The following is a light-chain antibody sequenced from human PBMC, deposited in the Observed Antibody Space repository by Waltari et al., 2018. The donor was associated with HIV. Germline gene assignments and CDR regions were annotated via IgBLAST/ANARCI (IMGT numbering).Light chain of an antibody. Sequence: QSALTQPASVSGSPGQSITISCPGTSSDVGGYNYVSWYQQHPGKAPKLMIYDVSKRPSGVSNRFSGSKSGNTASLTISGLQAEDEADYYCCSYAGSSTFYVFGTGTKVTVL. CDR1: SSDVGGYNY. J-gene: IGLJ1*01. V-gene: IGLV2-23*02. CDR2: DVS. CDR3: CSYAGSSTFYV.